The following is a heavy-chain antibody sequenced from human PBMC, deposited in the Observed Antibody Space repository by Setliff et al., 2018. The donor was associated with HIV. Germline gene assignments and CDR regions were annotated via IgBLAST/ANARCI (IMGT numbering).Heavy chain of an antibody. CDR1: GGSISPYY. J-gene: IGHJ6*02. V-gene: IGHV4-34*03. CDR3: KITALNYYYYGMDV. Sequence: SETLSLTCTVSGGSISPYYWSWIRQPPGKRLEWIGEVNQSGDTKSNPSLTSRVTISIDTSKNQFSLKLSSVTAADTAVYYCKITALNYYYYGMDVWGQGTTVTVS. CDR2: VNQSGDT. D-gene: IGHD3-16*01.